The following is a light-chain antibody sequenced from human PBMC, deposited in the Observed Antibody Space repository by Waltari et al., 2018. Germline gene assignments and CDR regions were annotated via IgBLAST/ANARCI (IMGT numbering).Light chain of an antibody. CDR2: GQN. CDR3: HSRDTTSTRL. V-gene: IGLV3-19*01. CDR1: SLRRFY. Sequence: SSELTQDPAVSVALGPTVRITCQGDSLRRFYASWYQQRPGQAPILVLYGQNNRPSGIPDRFSGSTSGNTASLTITRAQAEDEGDYFCHSRDTTSTRLFGGGTRVTV. J-gene: IGLJ2*01.